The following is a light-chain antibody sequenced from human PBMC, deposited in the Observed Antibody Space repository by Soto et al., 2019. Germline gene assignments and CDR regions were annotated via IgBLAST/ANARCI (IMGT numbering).Light chain of an antibody. Sequence: EIVLTQSPGTLSLSPGERATLSCRASQSVSSSYLAWYQQKPGQAPRLLIYGASARATGIPDRFSGSGSGTAFTLTIRRLEPEDSAVYYCQQYGSSALYTFGQGTKLEIK. J-gene: IGKJ2*01. CDR1: QSVSSSY. CDR2: GAS. CDR3: QQYGSSALYT. V-gene: IGKV3-20*01.